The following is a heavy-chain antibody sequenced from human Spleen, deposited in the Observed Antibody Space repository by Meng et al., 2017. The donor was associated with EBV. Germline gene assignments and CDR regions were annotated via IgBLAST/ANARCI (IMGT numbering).Heavy chain of an antibody. V-gene: IGHV4-39*01. D-gene: IGHD3-22*01. CDR2: IDYRENT. CDR3: ARADYYDTSGNVDF. CDR1: GGSISSYPYY. Sequence: LHLQESGPGLVKPSETLSLTCSVSGGSISSYPYYWGWIRQPPGKGLEWIGSIDYRENTYYNPSLKSRITISVDTPKNQFSLKLTSMTAADTAVYYCARADYYDTSGNVDFWGQGALVTVSS. J-gene: IGHJ4*02.